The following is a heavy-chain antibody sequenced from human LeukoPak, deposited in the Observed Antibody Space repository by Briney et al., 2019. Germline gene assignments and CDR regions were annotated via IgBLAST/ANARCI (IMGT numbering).Heavy chain of an antibody. CDR2: ISQSGIS. J-gene: IGHJ1*01. CDR1: GATFSGYH. D-gene: IGHD2-15*01. Sequence: PSETLSLTCAVHGATFSGYHWSWIRQPPGKGLEWIGEISQSGISNFNPSLKSRVTMSLDTSKVQISLELNSVTAADTAVYFCARGFCRGQSCYSAEYFQHWGQGTLVTVSS. V-gene: IGHV4-34*01. CDR3: ARGFCRGQSCYSAEYFQH.